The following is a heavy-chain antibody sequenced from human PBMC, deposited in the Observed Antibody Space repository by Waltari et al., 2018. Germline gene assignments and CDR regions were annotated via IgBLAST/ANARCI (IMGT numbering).Heavy chain of an antibody. CDR1: GYTFPDYY. V-gene: IGHV1-69-2*01. CDR2: VDPEDGET. J-gene: IGHJ5*02. CDR3: ATLGLTGTTGHGWFDP. D-gene: IGHD1-7*01. Sequence: EVQLVQSGAEVKKPGATVKISCKVSGYTFPDYYMHWVQQAPGQGLEWMRLVDPEDGETIYAENFQGRVTITADTSTDTAYMELSSLRSEDTAVYYCATLGLTGTTGHGWFDPWGQGTLVTVSS.